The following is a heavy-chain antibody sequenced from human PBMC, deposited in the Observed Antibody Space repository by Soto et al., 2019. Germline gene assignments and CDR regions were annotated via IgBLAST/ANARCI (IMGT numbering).Heavy chain of an antibody. CDR1: GFTFSDYG. D-gene: IGHD3-10*01. CDR3: AKSRGAGYKWGMGLDY. CDR2: IWHDGINE. J-gene: IGHJ4*02. V-gene: IGHV3-33*03. Sequence: VESGGGVVQPGRSLRLSCAVSGFTFSDYGMYWVRQAPGKGLEWVALIWHDGINEFYADSVKGRFTISRDISKNTLYLQMNSLRPEDTSVYYCAKSRGAGYKWGMGLDYWGQGTLVTVSS.